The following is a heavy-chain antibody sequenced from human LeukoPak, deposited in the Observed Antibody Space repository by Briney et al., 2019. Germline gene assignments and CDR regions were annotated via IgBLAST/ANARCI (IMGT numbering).Heavy chain of an antibody. Sequence: SETLSLTCTVSGGSISSGSYYWSWIRQPAGKGLEWIGRIYTSGSTNYNPSLKSRVTISVDTSKNQFSLKLSSVTAADTAVYYCASGGYYDSSGYYYYGMDVWGQGTTVTVSS. CDR3: ASGGYYDSSGYYYYGMDV. D-gene: IGHD3-22*01. CDR1: GGSISSGSYY. CDR2: IYTSGST. V-gene: IGHV4-61*02. J-gene: IGHJ6*02.